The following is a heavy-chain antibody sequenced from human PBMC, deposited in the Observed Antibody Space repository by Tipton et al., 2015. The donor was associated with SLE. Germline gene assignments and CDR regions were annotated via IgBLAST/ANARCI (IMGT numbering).Heavy chain of an antibody. J-gene: IGHJ4*02. D-gene: IGHD2-21*01. Sequence: TLSLTCTVSGYSISSGSYFWSWIRQPAGKGLEWIGRIYASGYTNYNPSLKSRVTISIDTTKNHFSLKLSSVTAADTAMYYCASERNGDWAAFDYWGQGILVTVSS. CDR3: ASERNGDWAAFDY. CDR2: IYASGYT. CDR1: GYSISSGSYF. V-gene: IGHV4-61*02.